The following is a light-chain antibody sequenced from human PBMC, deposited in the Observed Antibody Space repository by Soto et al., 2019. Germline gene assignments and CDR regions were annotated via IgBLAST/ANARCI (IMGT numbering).Light chain of an antibody. CDR1: QSISSW. CDR2: DAS. CDR3: QQYSNYWT. V-gene: IGKV1-5*01. Sequence: DIQLTQSPSTLSASVGDRVTITCRASQSISSWLAWYQQKPGKAPKLLIYDASSLESGVPLRFSGGGSGTEFTLTISSLQPDDSATYYCQQYSNYWTFGQGTKVDI. J-gene: IGKJ1*01.